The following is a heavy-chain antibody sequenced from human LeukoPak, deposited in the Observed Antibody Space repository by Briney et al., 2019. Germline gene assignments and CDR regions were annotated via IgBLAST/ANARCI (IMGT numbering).Heavy chain of an antibody. CDR1: GGSIGSYY. CDR3: ARDRSDGSGYYGYYFDY. V-gene: IGHV4-59*01. D-gene: IGHD3-22*01. J-gene: IGHJ4*02. Sequence: SETLSLTCIVSGGSIGSYYWSWIRQPPGKGLEWVGHIYYSGSTDYNPSLRSRVTISVDTSKNQFSLRLSSVTAADTAVYYCARDRSDGSGYYGYYFDYWGQGTLVSVSS. CDR2: IYYSGST.